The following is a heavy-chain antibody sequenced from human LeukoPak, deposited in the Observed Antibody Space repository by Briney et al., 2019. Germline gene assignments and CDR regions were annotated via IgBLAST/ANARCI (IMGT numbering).Heavy chain of an antibody. CDR2: INYGGST. J-gene: IGHJ4*02. CDR3: ARHAEAGTTSCPLDY. D-gene: IGHD2-2*01. Sequence: PSETLSLTCTVSGGSISSSSYYWGWIRQPPGKGLEWIGSINYGGSTYHNPSLKSRVTISVDTSKNQFSLKVSSVTAADTAAYYCARHAEAGTTSCPLDYWGQGTLVTVSS. V-gene: IGHV4-39*01. CDR1: GGSISSSSYY.